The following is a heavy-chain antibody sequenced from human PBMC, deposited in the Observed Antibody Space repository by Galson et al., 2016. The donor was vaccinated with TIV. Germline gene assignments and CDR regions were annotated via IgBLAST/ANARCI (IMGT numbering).Heavy chain of an antibody. CDR2: INPLLGTV. V-gene: IGHV1-69*13. D-gene: IGHD5-18*01. J-gene: IGHJ6*02. Sequence: SVKVSCKASGDTVSMIVFNWVRQAPGQGLHWMGGINPLLGTVNNAQKFQVRVTFTADESRSTAHMELSSLNSEDTAIYYLATDRNTDLDTYHAYYGMDAWGQGTAVIVSS. CDR3: ATDRNTDLDTYHAYYGMDA. CDR1: GDTVSMIV.